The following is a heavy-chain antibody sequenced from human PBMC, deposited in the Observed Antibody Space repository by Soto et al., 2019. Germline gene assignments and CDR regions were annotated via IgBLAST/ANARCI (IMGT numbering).Heavy chain of an antibody. CDR3: AKEVWSGPMDV. J-gene: IGHJ6*02. V-gene: IGHV3-30*18. CDR2: ISYDGSNK. Sequence: QVQLVESGGGVVQPGRSLRLSCAASGFTFSSYGMHWVRQAPGKGLEWVAVISYDGSNKNYADSVKGRFTISRDNSKNTQYLQMNSLRAEDTAVYYGAKEVWSGPMDVWGQCTTVTVAS. D-gene: IGHD3-3*01. CDR1: GFTFSSYG.